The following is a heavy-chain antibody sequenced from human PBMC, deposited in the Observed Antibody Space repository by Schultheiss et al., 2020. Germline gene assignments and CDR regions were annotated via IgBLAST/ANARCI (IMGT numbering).Heavy chain of an antibody. CDR2: ISYDGSNK. Sequence: GGSLRLSCAASGFTFSSYAMHWVRQAPGKGLEWVAVISYDGSNKYYADSVKGRFTISRDNSKNTLYLQMNSLRAEDTAVYYCARPLWFGELSYYFDYWGQGTLVTVSS. CDR1: GFTFSSYA. CDR3: ARPLWFGELSYYFDY. J-gene: IGHJ4*02. D-gene: IGHD3-10*01. V-gene: IGHV3-30-3*01.